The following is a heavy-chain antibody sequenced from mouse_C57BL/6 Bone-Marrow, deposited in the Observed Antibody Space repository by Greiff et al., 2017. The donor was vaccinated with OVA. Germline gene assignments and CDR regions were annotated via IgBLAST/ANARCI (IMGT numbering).Heavy chain of an antibody. D-gene: IGHD1-1*01. CDR2: INPNNGGT. Sequence: VQLQQSGPELVKPGASVKISCKASGYTFTDYYMNWVKQSHGKSLEWIGDINPNNGGTSYNQKFKGKATLTVDKSSSTAYMELRSLTSEDSAVYYWANNYYGSRGYAMDYWGQGTSVTVSS. J-gene: IGHJ4*01. CDR1: GYTFTDYY. V-gene: IGHV1-26*01. CDR3: ANNYYGSRGYAMDY.